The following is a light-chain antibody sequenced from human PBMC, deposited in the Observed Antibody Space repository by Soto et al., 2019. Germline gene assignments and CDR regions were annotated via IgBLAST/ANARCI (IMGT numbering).Light chain of an antibody. J-gene: IGKJ1*01. CDR3: QQYNDYWT. CDR2: KAS. CDR1: QTISSW. V-gene: IGKV1-5*03. Sequence: DIQMTQSPSTLSGSVGDRVTITCRASQTISSWLAWYQQKPGKAPKLLIYKASTLKSGVPSRFSGSGYGSEFTLTISSLQPDDFATYYCQQYNDYWTFGQGTKV.